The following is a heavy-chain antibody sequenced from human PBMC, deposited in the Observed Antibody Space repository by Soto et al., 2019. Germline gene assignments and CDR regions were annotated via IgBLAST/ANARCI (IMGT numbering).Heavy chain of an antibody. J-gene: IGHJ4*02. CDR3: ARDPGIAVACDY. CDR1: GFPFSSYG. Sequence: PGGSLSLSCTASGFPFSSYGMHWVRQAPGKGLEWVAVIWYDGSNKYYADSVKGRFTISRDNSKNTLYLQMNSLRAEDTAVYYCARDPGIAVACDYWGQGTLVTVSS. V-gene: IGHV3-33*01. CDR2: IWYDGSNK. D-gene: IGHD6-19*01.